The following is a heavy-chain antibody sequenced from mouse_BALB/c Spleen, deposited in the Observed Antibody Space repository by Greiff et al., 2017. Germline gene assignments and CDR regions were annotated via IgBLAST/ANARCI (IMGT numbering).Heavy chain of an antibody. J-gene: IGHJ2*01. V-gene: IGHV1-5*01. Sequence: EVQLQQSGTVLARPGASVKMSCKASGYSFTSYWMHWVKQRPGQGLEWIGAIYPGNSDTSYNQKFKGKAKLTAVTSASTAYMELSSLTNEDSAVYYCTRGYRYDGGVFDYWGQGTTLTVSS. CDR3: TRGYRYDGGVFDY. CDR2: IYPGNSDT. D-gene: IGHD2-14*01. CDR1: GYSFTSYW.